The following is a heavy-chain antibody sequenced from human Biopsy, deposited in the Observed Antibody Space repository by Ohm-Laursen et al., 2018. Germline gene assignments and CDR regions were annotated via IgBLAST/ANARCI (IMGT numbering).Heavy chain of an antibody. CDR1: GGSFSGYY. Sequence: PSDTLSLTCAVYGGSFSGYYWTWIRQPPGKGLEWIGEINHSGSASYNPSLKSRITVLVDTSKNQFSLKLRSVSAADTAVYFCARALDYYDPYYYYAMDVWGQGTSVTVSS. J-gene: IGHJ6*02. CDR2: INHSGSA. V-gene: IGHV4-34*01. D-gene: IGHD3-16*01. CDR3: ARALDYYDPYYYYAMDV.